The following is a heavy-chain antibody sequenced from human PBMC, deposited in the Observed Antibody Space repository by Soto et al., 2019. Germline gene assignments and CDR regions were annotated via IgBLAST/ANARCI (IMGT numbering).Heavy chain of an antibody. CDR1: GGSISSYY. CDR3: GRVTAAAGTLWFDP. D-gene: IGHD6-13*01. Sequence: PSETLSLTCTVSGGSISSYYWSWIRQPPVKVLEWIGYIYYSGSTNYNPSLKSLVTISVDTSKNQFSLKLSSVTAAGTAVYCCGRVTAAAGTLWFDPGGQGTLVTVS. CDR2: IYYSGST. J-gene: IGHJ5*02. V-gene: IGHV4-59*01.